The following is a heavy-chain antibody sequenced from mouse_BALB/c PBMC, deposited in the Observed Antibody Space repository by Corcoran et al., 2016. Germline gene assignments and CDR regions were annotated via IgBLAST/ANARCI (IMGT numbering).Heavy chain of an antibody. V-gene: IGHV14-3*02. Sequence: EVQLQQSGAELVKPGASVKLSCTASGFNIKDTYMHWVKQRPEQGLGWIGRIDPANGNTKYDPKFQGKATITADTSSNTAYLQLSSLTSEDTAVYYCARSYGSSRYYAMDYWGQGTSVTVSS. CDR1: GFNIKDTY. CDR3: ARSYGSSRYYAMDY. D-gene: IGHD1-1*01. CDR2: IDPANGNT. J-gene: IGHJ4*01.